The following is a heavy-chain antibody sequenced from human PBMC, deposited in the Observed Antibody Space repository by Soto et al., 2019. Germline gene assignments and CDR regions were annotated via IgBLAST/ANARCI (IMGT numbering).Heavy chain of an antibody. J-gene: IGHJ6*02. V-gene: IGHV5-10-1*01. CDR1: GYGFTSYW. Sequence: GESLKISCKGSGYGFTSYWISWVRQMPGKGLEWMGRIDPSDSYTNYSPSFQGHVTISADKSISTAYLQWSSLKASDTAMYYCARRGIAADYYYYYGMDVWGQGTTVTVSS. D-gene: IGHD6-13*01. CDR2: IDPSDSYT. CDR3: ARRGIAADYYYYYGMDV.